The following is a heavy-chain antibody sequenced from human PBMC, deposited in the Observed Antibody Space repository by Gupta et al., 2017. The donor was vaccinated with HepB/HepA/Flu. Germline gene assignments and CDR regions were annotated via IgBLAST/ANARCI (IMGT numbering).Heavy chain of an antibody. J-gene: IGHJ6*02. D-gene: IGHD3-3*01. V-gene: IGHV1-8*01. Sequence: QVQLVQSGAEVKKPGASVKVSCKASGYTFTSYDINWVRQATGQGLEWMGWMNPNSGNTGYAQKFQGRVTMTRNTSISTAYMELSSLRSEDTAVYYCARALGERFLGDQDYYYYGMDVWGQGTTVTVSS. CDR3: ARALGERFLGDQDYYYYGMDV. CDR2: MNPNSGNT. CDR1: GYTFTSYD.